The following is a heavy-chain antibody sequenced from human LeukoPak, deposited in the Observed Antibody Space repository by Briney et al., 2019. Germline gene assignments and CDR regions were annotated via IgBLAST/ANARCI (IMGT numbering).Heavy chain of an antibody. J-gene: IGHJ4*02. Sequence: GGSLRLSCAASGFTFSNYNLIWVRQAPGKGLEWVSYISSSSSTIHYADSVKGRFTISRDNSKNTLYLQMNSLRAEDTAIYYCAKDQIVGAPAPSFDFWGQGTLVTVSS. CDR1: GFTFSNYN. CDR2: ISSSSSTI. V-gene: IGHV3-48*01. CDR3: AKDQIVGAPAPSFDF. D-gene: IGHD1-26*01.